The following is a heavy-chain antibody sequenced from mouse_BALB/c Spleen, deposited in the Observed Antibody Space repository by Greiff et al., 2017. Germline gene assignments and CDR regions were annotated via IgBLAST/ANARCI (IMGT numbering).Heavy chain of an antibody. CDR1: GFTFSSYG. CDR3: ARHEGNHFDY. D-gene: IGHD2-1*01. J-gene: IGHJ2*01. Sequence: EVQRVESGGDLVKPGGSLKLSCAASGFTFSSYGMSWVRQTPDKRLEWVATISSGGSYTYYPDSVKGRFTISRDNAKNTLYLQMSSLKSEDTAMYYCARHEGNHFDYWGQGTTLTVSS. V-gene: IGHV5-6*01. CDR2: ISSGGSYT.